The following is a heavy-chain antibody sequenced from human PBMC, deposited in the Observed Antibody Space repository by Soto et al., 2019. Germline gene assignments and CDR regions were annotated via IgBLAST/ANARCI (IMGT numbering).Heavy chain of an antibody. Sequence: ASVKVSCKASGYTFTSYGISWVRQAPGQGLERMGWISAYNGNTNYAQKLQGRVTMTTDTSTSTAYMELRSLRSDDTAVYYCARDISPFIAVAVEGPATDYWGQGTLVTVSS. CDR2: ISAYNGNT. D-gene: IGHD6-19*01. J-gene: IGHJ4*02. CDR1: GYTFTSYG. V-gene: IGHV1-18*01. CDR3: ARDISPFIAVAVEGPATDY.